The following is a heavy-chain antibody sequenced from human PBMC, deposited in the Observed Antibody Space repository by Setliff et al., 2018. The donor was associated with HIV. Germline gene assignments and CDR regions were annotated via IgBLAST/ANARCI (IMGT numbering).Heavy chain of an antibody. V-gene: IGHV3-9*01. CDR2: ISWNSDIR. D-gene: IGHD3-10*01. CDR3: ARDIPFGDLLMLQAYMDV. J-gene: IGHJ6*04. Sequence: PGGSLRLSCEGSGFTFSSVDMHWVRQPPGKGLEWVSSISWNSDIRDYLDSVKGRFTISRDNAKNSLYLQMNSLRAEDTALYYCARDIPFGDLLMLQAYMDVWGKGTTVTVSS. CDR1: GFTFSSVD.